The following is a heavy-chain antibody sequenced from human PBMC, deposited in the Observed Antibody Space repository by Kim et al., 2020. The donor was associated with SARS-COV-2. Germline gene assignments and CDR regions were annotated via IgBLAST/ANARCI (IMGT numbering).Heavy chain of an antibody. D-gene: IGHD2-15*01. V-gene: IGHV3-23*01. J-gene: IGHJ4*02. CDR1: GFTFSNFA. CDR2: ISGSGDNT. CDR3: AKIPRTQVVVDY. Sequence: GGSLRLSCAASGFTFSNFAMSWVRQAPGKGLECVSSISGSGDNTYYADSLKGRFTISRDNSKNTLYLQMNSLKAEDTAVYYCAKIPRTQVVVDYWGQGTLVTVSS.